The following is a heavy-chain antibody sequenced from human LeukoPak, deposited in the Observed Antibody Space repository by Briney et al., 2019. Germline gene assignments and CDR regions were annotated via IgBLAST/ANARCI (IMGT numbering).Heavy chain of an antibody. CDR3: ARATIYGSGGETFDY. V-gene: IGHV1-46*01. J-gene: IGHJ4*02. CDR1: KSTFTDYY. Sequence: ASVKVSCKSSKSTFTDYYIHWVRQAPGQGLEWMGIINPSGGSTSYAQKFQGRVTMTRDMSTSTVYMELSSLRSEDTAVYYCARATIYGSGGETFDYWGQGTLVTVSS. CDR2: INPSGGST. D-gene: IGHD3-10*01.